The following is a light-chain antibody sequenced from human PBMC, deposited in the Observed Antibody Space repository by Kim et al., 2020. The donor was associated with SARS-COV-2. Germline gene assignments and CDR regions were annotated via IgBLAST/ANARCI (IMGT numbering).Light chain of an antibody. CDR1: SGSIASNY. Sequence: NFMLTQPHSVSESPGKTVSISCTRSSGSIASNYVQWYQQRPGSVPTTVIYEDDHRPSGVPDRFSGSIDSSSNSASLTISGLQTEDEADYYCQSFDTTTVVFGGGTQLTVL. J-gene: IGLJ2*01. V-gene: IGLV6-57*04. CDR3: QSFDTTTVV. CDR2: EDD.